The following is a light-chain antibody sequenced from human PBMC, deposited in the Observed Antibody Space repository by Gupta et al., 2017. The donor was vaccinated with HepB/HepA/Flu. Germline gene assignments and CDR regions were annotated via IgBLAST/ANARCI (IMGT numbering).Light chain of an antibody. CDR3: QQNYSDPLT. J-gene: IGKJ4*01. CDR2: AAS. CDR1: QNINNY. Sequence: DVQMTQSPSSLSASVGDTVTITCRPSQNINNYLNWYQWKPGKAPKLLIYAASNLQSGVPSRFNGSGSGTDFILTISKLQPEDFATYYCQQNYSDPLTFGRGTKVVIK. V-gene: IGKV1-39*01.